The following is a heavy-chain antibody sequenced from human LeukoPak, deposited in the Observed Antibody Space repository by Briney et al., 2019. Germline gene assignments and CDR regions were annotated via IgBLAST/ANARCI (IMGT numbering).Heavy chain of an antibody. CDR3: ARPSHSSGWSHDY. J-gene: IGHJ4*02. CDR1: GFTFSDYY. CDR2: ISSSGSTI. Sequence: PGGSLRLSCAASGFTFSDYYMSWIRQAPGKGLEWVSYISSSGSTIYYADSVKGRFTISRDNAKNSLYLQMNSLRAKDTAVYYCARPSHSSGWSHDYWGQGTLVTVSS. V-gene: IGHV3-11*04. D-gene: IGHD6-19*01.